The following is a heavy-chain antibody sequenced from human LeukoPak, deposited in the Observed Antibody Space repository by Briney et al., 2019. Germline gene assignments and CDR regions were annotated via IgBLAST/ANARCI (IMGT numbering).Heavy chain of an antibody. J-gene: IGHJ4*02. CDR1: EFTFRNYW. CDR2: INGDGRYT. Sequence: GGSLRLSCAASEFTFRNYWMNWVRQAPGKGLVWVSLINGDGRYTNYADSVKGRFTISRDDAKNTLYLQMNSLRAEDTAVYYCVRRVNSGTYYYFDYWGQGTLVTVSS. D-gene: IGHD1-26*01. CDR3: VRRVNSGTYYYFDY. V-gene: IGHV3-74*01.